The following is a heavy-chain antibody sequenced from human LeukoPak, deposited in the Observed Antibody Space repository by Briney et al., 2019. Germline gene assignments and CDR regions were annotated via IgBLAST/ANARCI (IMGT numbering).Heavy chain of an antibody. J-gene: IGHJ6*02. D-gene: IGHD4-17*01. Sequence: SETLSLTCTVSGGSISSGDYYWSWIRQPPGKGLEWIGYIYYSGSTYYIPSLKSRVTISVDTSKNQFSLKLSSVTAAETAVYYCARGGLRSTYYYYGMDVWGQGTTVTVSS. CDR2: IYYSGST. V-gene: IGHV4-30-4*01. CDR1: GGSISSGDYY. CDR3: ARGGLRSTYYYYGMDV.